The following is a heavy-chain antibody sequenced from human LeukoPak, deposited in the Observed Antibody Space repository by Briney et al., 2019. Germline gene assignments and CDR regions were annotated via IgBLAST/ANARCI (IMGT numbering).Heavy chain of an antibody. CDR3: AKGSYYDSSGSFYFDY. Sequence: PGGSLRLSCAASGFTVSNNYMTWVRQAPGKGLEWVSVIYTDGRTHYADTVKGRFTVSRDSSENTLYLQMSSLRAEDTAAYYCAKGSYYDSSGSFYFDYWGQGTLVTVSS. CDR2: IYTDGRT. V-gene: IGHV3-53*01. D-gene: IGHD3-22*01. J-gene: IGHJ4*02. CDR1: GFTVSNNY.